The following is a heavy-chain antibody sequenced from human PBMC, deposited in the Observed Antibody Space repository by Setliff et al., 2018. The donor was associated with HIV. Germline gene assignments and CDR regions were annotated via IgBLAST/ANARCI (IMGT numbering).Heavy chain of an antibody. Sequence: GGSLRLSCAATGFTFSSYVLHWVRQAPGKGLEWVAVMSTGGDIKIYADSVKGRFTISRDNSKNTLFLQMNSLRPEDTAVYYCAKGPGYSSSWYYFNYWGQGTLVTVSS. CDR1: GFTFSSYV. CDR3: AKGPGYSSSWYYFNY. J-gene: IGHJ4*02. CDR2: MSTGGDIK. D-gene: IGHD6-13*01. V-gene: IGHV3-30*18.